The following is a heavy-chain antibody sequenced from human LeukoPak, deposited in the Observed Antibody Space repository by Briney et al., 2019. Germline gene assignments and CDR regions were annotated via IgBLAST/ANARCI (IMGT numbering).Heavy chain of an antibody. J-gene: IGHJ4*02. CDR1: GISFASYW. Sequence: PGGSLRLSCAASGISFASYWVTWVRQAPGKGLEWGANIGQDGTETVYVGSVKGRFTISRDNARKLLFLQMNSLRADDTAVYYCAIPSSYDGSRYYHAYWGQGTLVSVSS. D-gene: IGHD3-22*01. V-gene: IGHV3-7*01. CDR3: AIPSSYDGSRYYHAY. CDR2: IGQDGTET.